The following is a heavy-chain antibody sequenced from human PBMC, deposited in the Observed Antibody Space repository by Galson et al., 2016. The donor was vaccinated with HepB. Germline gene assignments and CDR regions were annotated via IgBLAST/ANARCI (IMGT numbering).Heavy chain of an antibody. CDR1: GASMNRFY. Sequence: SETLSLTCTVSGASMNRFYWSWIRQPPGKGLEWIGYIYHTGSTNYNPSVKSRVTISVDMSKNQFSLKLTSITAADTAVYYCARVYSSDWYSSFDSWGQGTLVTVSS. CDR2: IYHTGST. D-gene: IGHD6-19*01. CDR3: ARVYSSDWYSSFDS. J-gene: IGHJ4*02. V-gene: IGHV4-59*01.